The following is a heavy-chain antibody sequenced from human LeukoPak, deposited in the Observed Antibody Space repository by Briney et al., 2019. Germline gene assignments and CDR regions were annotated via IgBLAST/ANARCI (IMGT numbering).Heavy chain of an antibody. CDR1: GFTFSTYA. D-gene: IGHD3-22*01. CDR2: VSGSGGTT. V-gene: IGHV3-23*01. Sequence: RPGGSLRLSCAASGFTFSTYAMSWVRQAPGEGLEWVSTVSGSGGTTDYADSVKGQFTISRDNSKNTLYLQMNSLRAEDTAVYYCAKRKGYFDSSGYIDYWGQGTLVTVSS. J-gene: IGHJ4*02. CDR3: AKRKGYFDSSGYIDY.